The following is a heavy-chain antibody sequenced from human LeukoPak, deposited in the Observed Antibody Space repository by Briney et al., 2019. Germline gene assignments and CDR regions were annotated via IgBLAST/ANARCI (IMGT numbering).Heavy chain of an antibody. D-gene: IGHD6-6*01. CDR1: GDSISSYY. V-gene: IGHV4-59*01. J-gene: IGHJ4*02. CDR2: IYYSGST. Sequence: SETLSLTCTVSGDSISSYYWSWIRQPPGKGLEWIGYIYYSGSTNYNPSLKSRVTISVDTSKTQFSLKLSSVTAADTAVYYCARERSSSFLDYWGQGTLVTVSS. CDR3: ARERSSSFLDY.